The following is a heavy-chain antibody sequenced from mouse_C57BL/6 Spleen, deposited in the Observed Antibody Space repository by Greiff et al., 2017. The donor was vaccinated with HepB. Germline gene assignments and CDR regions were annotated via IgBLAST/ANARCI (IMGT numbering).Heavy chain of an antibody. D-gene: IGHD2-5*01. Sequence: QVQLQQSGPELVKPGASVKISCKASGYAFSSSWMNWVKQRPGKGLEWIGRIYPGDGDTNYNGKFKGKATLTADKSSSTAYMQLSSLTSEDSAVYFCARSSYCSNYYYAMDYWGQGTSVTVSS. CDR3: ARSSYCSNYYYAMDY. CDR1: GYAFSSSW. V-gene: IGHV1-82*01. J-gene: IGHJ4*01. CDR2: IYPGDGDT.